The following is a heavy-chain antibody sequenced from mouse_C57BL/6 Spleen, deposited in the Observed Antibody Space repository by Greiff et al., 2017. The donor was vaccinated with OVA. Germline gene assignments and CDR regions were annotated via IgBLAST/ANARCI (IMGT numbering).Heavy chain of an antibody. CDR3: AREDSSGAY. D-gene: IGHD3-2*02. CDR2: IDPSDSET. Sequence: QVQLKQPGAELVRPGSSVKLSCKASGYTFTSYWMHWVKQRPIQGLEWIGNIDPSDSETHYNQKFKDKATLTVDKSSSTAYMQLSSLTSEDSAVYYCAREDSSGAYWGQGTLVTVSA. J-gene: IGHJ3*01. V-gene: IGHV1-52*01. CDR1: GYTFTSYW.